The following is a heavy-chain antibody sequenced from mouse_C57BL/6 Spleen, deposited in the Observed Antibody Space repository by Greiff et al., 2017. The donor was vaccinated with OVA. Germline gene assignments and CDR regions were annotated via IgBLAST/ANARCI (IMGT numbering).Heavy chain of an antibody. D-gene: IGHD2-3*01. V-gene: IGHV1-50*01. CDR2: IDPSDSYT. CDR3: ASFYDGFDY. Sequence: QVQLQQPGAELVKPGASVKLSCKASGYTFTSYWMQWVKQRPGQGLEWIGEIDPSDSYTNYNQKFKGKATLTVDTSSSTAYMQLSSLTSEDSAVYYCASFYDGFDYWGQGTTLTVSS. J-gene: IGHJ2*01. CDR1: GYTFTSYW.